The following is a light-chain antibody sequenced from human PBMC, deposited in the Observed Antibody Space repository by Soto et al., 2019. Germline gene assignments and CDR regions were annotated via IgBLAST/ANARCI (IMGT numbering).Light chain of an antibody. J-gene: IGKJ4*01. Sequence: EIVLTQSPATLSLSPGERATLSCRASQSVGSYLAWHQQKPGQAPRLLIYDASNRATGIPARFSGSGSGTDFTLTISSLEPEDFAVYYCQQRSNWPRITFGGGTKVEIK. CDR1: QSVGSY. CDR2: DAS. CDR3: QQRSNWPRIT. V-gene: IGKV3-11*01.